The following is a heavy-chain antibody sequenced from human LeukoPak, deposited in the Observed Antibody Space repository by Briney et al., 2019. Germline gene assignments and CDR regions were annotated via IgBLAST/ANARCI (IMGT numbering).Heavy chain of an antibody. CDR2: ISYDGSNK. Sequence: GGSLRLSCAASGFTFSSYGMHWVRQAPGKGLEWVAVISYDGSNKYYADSVKGRFTISRDNSKNTLYLQMNSLRAEDTAVYYCAKGPGGTAVDYWGQGTLVTVSS. V-gene: IGHV3-30*18. D-gene: IGHD3-16*01. CDR3: AKGPGGTAVDY. CDR1: GFTFSSYG. J-gene: IGHJ4*02.